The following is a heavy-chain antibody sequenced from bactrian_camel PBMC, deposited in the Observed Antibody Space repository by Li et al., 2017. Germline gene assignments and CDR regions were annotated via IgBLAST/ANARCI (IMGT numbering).Heavy chain of an antibody. Sequence: QVQLVESGGGSVQAGGSLRLSCAATGYGVSDDWMAWFRQAPGKGREGVAAIYGGLTTYYDDSVKGRFTISLDNSKNTVTLQMNNLTSDDAGMYYCGVGPRNRESCGKYTANFWGQGTQVTVST. V-gene: IGHV3S1*01. CDR1: GYGVSDDW. CDR3: GVGPRNRESCGKYTANF. J-gene: IGHJ4*01. CDR2: IYGGLTT.